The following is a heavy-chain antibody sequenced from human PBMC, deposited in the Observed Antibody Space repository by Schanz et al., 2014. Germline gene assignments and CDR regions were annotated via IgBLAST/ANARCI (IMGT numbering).Heavy chain of an antibody. J-gene: IGHJ4*02. V-gene: IGHV3-23*01. CDR1: GFTFSDYY. CDR3: AKDGRLPYYGTGSDFDY. D-gene: IGHD3-22*01. CDR2: ISGSGGDT. Sequence: EMQLLESGGGLVKPGGSLRLSCAASGFTFSDYYMTWVRQAPGQGLEWVSTISGSGGDTYPADSVKGRFTISRDNLKNTVYLQMNSLRAGDTAVYYCAKDGRLPYYGTGSDFDYWGQGTQVTVSS.